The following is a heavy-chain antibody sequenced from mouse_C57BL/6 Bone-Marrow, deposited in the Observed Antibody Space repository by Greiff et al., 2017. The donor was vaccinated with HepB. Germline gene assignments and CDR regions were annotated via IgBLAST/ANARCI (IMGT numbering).Heavy chain of an antibody. Sequence: VQLQQPGAELVKPGASVKLSCKASGYTFTSYWMHWVKQRPGQGLEWIGMIHPNSGSTNYNEKFKSKATLTVDKSSSTAYMQLSSLTSEDSAVYYCAREDYYGTPYYAMDYWGQGTSVPVSS. CDR3: AREDYYGTPYYAMDY. V-gene: IGHV1-64*01. CDR1: GYTFTSYW. CDR2: IHPNSGST. D-gene: IGHD1-1*01. J-gene: IGHJ4*01.